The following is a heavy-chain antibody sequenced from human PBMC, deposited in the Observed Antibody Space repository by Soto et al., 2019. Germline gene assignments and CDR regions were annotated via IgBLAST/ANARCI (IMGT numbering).Heavy chain of an antibody. CDR3: ARVGSGWYNFDY. V-gene: IGHV3-74*01. CDR1: GFTFSSYW. J-gene: IGHJ4*02. Sequence: EAQLVESGGGLVQPGGSLRLSCAASGFTFSSYWMQWVRHAPGKGLVWVSRIKTDGSITSYADSVQGRVTISRDNAKNTLYLQMSSLRAAATAVYYCARVGSGWYNFDYWGQGTLVTVAS. CDR2: IKTDGSIT. D-gene: IGHD6-19*01.